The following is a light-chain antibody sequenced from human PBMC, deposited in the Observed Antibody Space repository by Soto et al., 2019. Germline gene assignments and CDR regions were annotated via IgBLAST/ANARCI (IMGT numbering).Light chain of an antibody. J-gene: IGLJ1*01. V-gene: IGLV2-14*01. CDR1: SSDVGGYNY. Sequence: ALTQPASLSGSPGQSITISCTGTSSDVGGYNYVSWYQQHPGKPPKLMIYDVSNRPSGGSNRFSGSKSGNTASLTISGLQAEDEADYYCSSYTSSATYVFGTGTKGTVL. CDR2: DVS. CDR3: SSYTSSATYV.